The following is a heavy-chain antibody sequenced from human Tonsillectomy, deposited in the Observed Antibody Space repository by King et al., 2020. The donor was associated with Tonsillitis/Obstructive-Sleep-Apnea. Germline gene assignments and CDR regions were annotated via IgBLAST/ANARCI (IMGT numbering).Heavy chain of an antibody. D-gene: IGHD5-24*01. CDR3: AREGDVYKNAFDI. J-gene: IGHJ3*02. Sequence: QLVQSGADVKEPGASVMVSCQASGYTFTNYFMHWVRQAPGQGREWMGLINPSGGSSTHAQKLQGRVTMTRDTSTATVYMELSSLRSEDTAVYYCAREGDVYKNAFDIWGQGTMVTVSS. V-gene: IGHV1-46*01. CDR1: GYTFTNYF. CDR2: INPSGGSS.